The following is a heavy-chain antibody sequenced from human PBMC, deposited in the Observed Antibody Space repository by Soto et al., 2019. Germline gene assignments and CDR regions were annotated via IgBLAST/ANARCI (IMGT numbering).Heavy chain of an antibody. Sequence: SETLSLTCSVSGASISTYYWTWIRQTPGKGLEWIGYIYYSGSTNYNPSLKSRVTISVDTSKNQFSLKLSSVTAADTAVYYCAREVVVTAKKSWFDPWGQGTLVTVSS. CDR2: IYYSGST. D-gene: IGHD2-21*02. V-gene: IGHV4-59*01. J-gene: IGHJ5*02. CDR3: AREVVVTAKKSWFDP. CDR1: GASISTYY.